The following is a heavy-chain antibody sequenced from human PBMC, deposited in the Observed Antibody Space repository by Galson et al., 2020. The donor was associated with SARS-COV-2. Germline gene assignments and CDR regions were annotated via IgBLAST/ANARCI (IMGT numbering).Heavy chain of an antibody. CDR3: ARMVLGVNYRKFDY. V-gene: IGHV3-53*01. CDR2: IYSGGTT. CDR1: GFTVSSSY. D-gene: IGHD1-7*01. J-gene: IGHJ4*02. Sequence: GESLKISCAASGFTVSSSYITWVRQAPGKGLEWVSFIYSGGTTYYADSVKGRFTISRDDSKNTLYLQMDSLRAEDTAVYFCARMVLGVNYRKFDYWGQGTLVTVSS.